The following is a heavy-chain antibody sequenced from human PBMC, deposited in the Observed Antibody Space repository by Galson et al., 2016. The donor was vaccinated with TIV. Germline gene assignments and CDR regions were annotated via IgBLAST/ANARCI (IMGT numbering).Heavy chain of an antibody. Sequence: SLRLSCAASGFTFSSYEMSWVRQAPGKGMEWVSYISTSGSTTYHADSVKGRFTISRDNAKNSLYLQMNSLRAEGTAVYYCTRGGMIPYYWGQGTLVTVSS. J-gene: IGHJ4*02. CDR3: TRGGMIPYY. D-gene: IGHD3-22*01. V-gene: IGHV3-48*03. CDR2: ISTSGSTT. CDR1: GFTFSSYE.